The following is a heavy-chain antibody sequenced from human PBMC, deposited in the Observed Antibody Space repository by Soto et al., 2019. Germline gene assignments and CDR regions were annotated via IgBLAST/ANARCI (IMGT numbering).Heavy chain of an antibody. V-gene: IGHV1-18*04. Sequence: GASVKVSCKASGYTFTSYGISWVRQAPGQGLEWMGWISAYNGNTNYAQKLQGRVTMTTDTSTSTAYMELRSLRSDDTAVYYCARINSLSGIAVAGTDFDYWGQGTLVTVSS. CDR3: ARINSLSGIAVAGTDFDY. J-gene: IGHJ4*02. CDR1: GYTFTSYG. D-gene: IGHD6-19*01. CDR2: ISAYNGNT.